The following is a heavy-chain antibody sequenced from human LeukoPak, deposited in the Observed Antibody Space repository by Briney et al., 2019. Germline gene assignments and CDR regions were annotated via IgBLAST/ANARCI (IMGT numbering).Heavy chain of an antibody. D-gene: IGHD1-26*01. CDR2: IKQDASTK. Sequence: GGPLRLSCAASGFTLSNSWKACVPKAPGKSLECVANIKQDASTKHYADSLKGRFTIYRDNPKNSLYLQMTSLRADDTAVYYCARDTDGSLDYWGQGFLVTVAS. J-gene: IGHJ4*02. CDR1: GFTLSNSW. CDR3: ARDTDGSLDY. V-gene: IGHV3-7*01.